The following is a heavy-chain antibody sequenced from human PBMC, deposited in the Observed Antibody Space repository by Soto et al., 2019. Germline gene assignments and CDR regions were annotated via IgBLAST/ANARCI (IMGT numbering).Heavy chain of an antibody. CDR1: GCTFSSFH. Sequence: GGSLRLSYAASGCTFSSFHMNWVRQAPGRGLEWVAYITSSSDTIYYSDSVKGRFTISRDNGKNSLFLQMNSLRDEDTAVYYCARVVVVIPPGYYYAMDVWGQGTTVTVSS. D-gene: IGHD3-22*01. CDR3: ARVVVVIPPGYYYAMDV. V-gene: IGHV3-48*02. J-gene: IGHJ6*02. CDR2: ITSSSDTI.